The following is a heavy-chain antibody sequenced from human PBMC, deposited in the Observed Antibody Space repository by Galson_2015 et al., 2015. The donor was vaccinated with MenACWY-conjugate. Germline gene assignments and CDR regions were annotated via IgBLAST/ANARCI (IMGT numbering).Heavy chain of an antibody. D-gene: IGHD2-2*01. J-gene: IGHJ6*03. CDR1: GFTFGDYG. CDR2: VRSKAYGETT. Sequence: SLRLSCAASGFTFGDYGMNWVRHAPGKGLEWVGFVRSKAYGETTDYATSVRGRFTISRDDSNSITYLQMNSLKTEDTAIYDCTILCTTTRSTPTNYFYHPVVSVTRTPATASS. V-gene: IGHV3-49*04. CDR3: TILCTTTRSTPTNYFYHPVV.